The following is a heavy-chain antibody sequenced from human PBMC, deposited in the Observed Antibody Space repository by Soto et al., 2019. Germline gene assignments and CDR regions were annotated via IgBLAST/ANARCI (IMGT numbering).Heavy chain of an antibody. CDR3: ARRYEYSSTWGFDP. CDR1: DGNFSGYY. J-gene: IGHJ5*02. V-gene: IGHV4-34*01. CDR2: INHSGST. Sequence: SETQSLTYAVYDGNFSGYYWSWIRQTPGKGLEWIGEINHSGSTNYNPSLKSRVTISVDTSKNQFSLKLSSVTAADTAVYYCARRYEYSSTWGFDPWGQGTLVTGSS. D-gene: IGHD6-6*01.